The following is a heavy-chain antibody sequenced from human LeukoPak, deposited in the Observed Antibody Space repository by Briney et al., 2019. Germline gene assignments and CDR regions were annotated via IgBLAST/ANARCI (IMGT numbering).Heavy chain of an antibody. Sequence: SVKVSCKASGGTFSSYAISWVRQAPGQGLEWMGRIIPILGIANYAQKSQGRVTITADKSTSTAYMELSSLRSEDTAVYYCARDKGAAAGTGRNWFDPWGQGTLVTVSS. CDR1: GGTFSSYA. CDR2: IIPILGIA. D-gene: IGHD6-13*01. V-gene: IGHV1-69*04. CDR3: ARDKGAAAGTGRNWFDP. J-gene: IGHJ5*01.